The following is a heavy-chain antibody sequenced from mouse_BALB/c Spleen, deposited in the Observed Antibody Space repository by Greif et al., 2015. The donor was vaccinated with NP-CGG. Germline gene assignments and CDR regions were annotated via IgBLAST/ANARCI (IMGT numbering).Heavy chain of an antibody. J-gene: IGHJ4*01. D-gene: IGHD1-2*01. CDR1: GFTFSSFG. Sequence: EVQRVESGGGLVQPGGSRKLSCAASGFTFSSFGMHWVRQAPEKGLEWVAYISSGSSTIYYADTVKGRFTISRDNPKNTLFLQMTSLRSEDTAMYYCARTGRLIHYYGFYAMDYWGQGTSVTVSS. CDR2: ISSGSSTI. CDR3: ARTGRLIHYYGFYAMDY. V-gene: IGHV5-17*02.